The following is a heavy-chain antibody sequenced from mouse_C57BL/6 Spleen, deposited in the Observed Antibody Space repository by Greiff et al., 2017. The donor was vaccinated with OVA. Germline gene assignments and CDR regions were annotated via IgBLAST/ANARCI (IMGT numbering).Heavy chain of an antibody. CDR3: ARRGYYGSRDAMDY. Sequence: EVKLQESGPELVKPGASVKISCKASGYSFTDYNMNWVKQSNGKSLEWIGVINPNYGTTSYNQKFKGKATLTVDQSSSTAYMQLNSLTSEDSAVYYCARRGYYGSRDAMDYWGQGTSVTVSS. J-gene: IGHJ4*01. CDR1: GYSFTDYN. D-gene: IGHD1-1*01. V-gene: IGHV1-39*01. CDR2: INPNYGTT.